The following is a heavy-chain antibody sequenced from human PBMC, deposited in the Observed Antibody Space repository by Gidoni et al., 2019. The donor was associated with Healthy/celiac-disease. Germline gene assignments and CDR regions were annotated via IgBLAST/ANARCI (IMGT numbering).Heavy chain of an antibody. CDR3: ARGVGKSIWAAPWYFDY. J-gene: IGHJ4*02. D-gene: IGHD6-6*01. CDR2: INHSGST. Sequence: QVQLQQWGAGLLKPSETLSLTCAVHGGSFSGYYWSWIRQPPGKGLEWIGEINHSGSTNYNPSLKSRVTISVDTSKNQFSLKLSSVTAADTAVYYCARGVGKSIWAAPWYFDYWGQGTLVTVSS. CDR1: GGSFSGYY. V-gene: IGHV4-34*01.